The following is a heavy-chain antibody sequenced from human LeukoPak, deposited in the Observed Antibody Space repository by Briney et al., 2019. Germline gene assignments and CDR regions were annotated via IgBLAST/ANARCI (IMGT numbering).Heavy chain of an antibody. Sequence: QTGGSLRLSCAASGFTFSSYGMHWVRQAPGKGLEWVAVISYDGSNKYYADSVKGRFTISRDNSKNTLYLQMNSLRAEDTAVYYCAKDRDPYCGGDCYYFDYWGQGTLVTVSS. CDR2: ISYDGSNK. D-gene: IGHD2-21*02. CDR1: GFTFSSYG. J-gene: IGHJ4*02. V-gene: IGHV3-30*18. CDR3: AKDRDPYCGGDCYYFDY.